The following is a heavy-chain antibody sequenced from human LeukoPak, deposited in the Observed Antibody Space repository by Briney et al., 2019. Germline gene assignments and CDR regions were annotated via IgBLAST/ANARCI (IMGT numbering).Heavy chain of an antibody. D-gene: IGHD4-11*01. J-gene: IGHJ6*03. CDR3: TTGTVMAVTTYYYYYYYMDV. V-gene: IGHV3-23*01. CDR1: GFTFSNYG. Sequence: GGSLRLSCAASGFTFSNYGMSWVRQAPGKGLEWVSTISGSGGNTYYADSVKGRFTISRDTSKNTLYLQMNSLKTEDTAVYYCTTGTVMAVTTYYYYYYYMDVWGKGTTVTVSS. CDR2: ISGSGGNT.